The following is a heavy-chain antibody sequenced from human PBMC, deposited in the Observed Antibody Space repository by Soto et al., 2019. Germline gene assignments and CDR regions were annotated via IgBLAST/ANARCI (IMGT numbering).Heavy chain of an antibody. V-gene: IGHV4-4*02. CDR3: ARADESYSNGMDV. J-gene: IGHJ6*02. CDR1: GGSISSSNW. CDR2: IYHSGST. D-gene: IGHD3-10*01. Sequence: QVQLQESGPGLVKPSGTLSLTCAVSGGSISSSNWWSWVRQPPGKGLEWIGEIYHSGSTNYNPSLKSRVPISVDKSKNQFSLKLGSVTAADTAVYYCARADESYSNGMDVWGQGTTVTVSS.